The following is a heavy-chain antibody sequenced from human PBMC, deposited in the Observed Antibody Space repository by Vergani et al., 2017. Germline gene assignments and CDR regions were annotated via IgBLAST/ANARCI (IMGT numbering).Heavy chain of an antibody. CDR3: ARDTFHFDSENYDDVFDS. CDR2: IYYSGLT. J-gene: IGHJ3*02. CDR1: GGSMSGYY. D-gene: IGHD3-16*01. Sequence: QVRLQESGPGLVKPSETLSLTCSVSGGSMSGYYWSWIRQPPGKELEWIGSIYYSGLTYYKSSLRSRVSISIDTSKSSFSLRLSSVTTADTAMYYCARDTFHFDSENYDDVFDSWGQGTMVIVSS. V-gene: IGHV4-59*01.